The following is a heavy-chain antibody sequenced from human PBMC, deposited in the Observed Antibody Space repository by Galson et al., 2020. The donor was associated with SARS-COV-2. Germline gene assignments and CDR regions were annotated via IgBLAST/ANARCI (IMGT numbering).Heavy chain of an antibody. CDR3: AGMPVSSSHLGDYDYYGMDV. V-gene: IGHV2-70*01. J-gene: IGHJ6*02. CDR2: IDWDDDK. CDR1: VFSLSTSGMC. D-gene: IGHD6-13*01. Sequence: SGPTLVKPTQTLTLTCTFSVFSLSTSGMCVSWIRQPPGKALEWLALIDWDDDKYYSTSLKTRLTISKDTSKNQVVLTMTNMDPVDTATSYCAGMPVSSSHLGDYDYYGMDVWGQGTTVTVSS.